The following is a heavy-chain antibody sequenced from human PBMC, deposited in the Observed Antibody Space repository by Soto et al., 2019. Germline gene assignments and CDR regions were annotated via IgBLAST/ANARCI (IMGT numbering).Heavy chain of an antibody. CDR3: ATTRLEPSLCFDY. V-gene: IGHV4-59*01. CDR1: GGSISSYY. Sequence: SETLSLTCTVSGGSISSYYWSWIRQPPGKGLEWIGYIYYSGSTNYNPSLKSRVTISVDTSKNQFSLKLSSVTAADTAVYYCATTRLEPSLCFDYWGQGTLVTVSS. CDR2: IYYSGST. J-gene: IGHJ4*02. D-gene: IGHD2-15*01.